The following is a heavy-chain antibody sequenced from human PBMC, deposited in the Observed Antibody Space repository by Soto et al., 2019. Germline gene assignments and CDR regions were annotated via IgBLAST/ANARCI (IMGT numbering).Heavy chain of an antibody. D-gene: IGHD4-17*01. CDR2: IDPSDSYT. CDR3: ARQGFYGDYDNYGRNWFDP. V-gene: IGHV5-10-1*01. J-gene: IGHJ5*02. Sequence: PGESLKISCKGSGYSFTSYWISWVRQMSGKGLEWMGRIDPSDSYTNYSPSFQGHVTISADNSISTAPLKWSRLKASDPAMYYCARQGFYGDYDNYGRNWFDPWGQGTLVTVSS. CDR1: GYSFTSYW.